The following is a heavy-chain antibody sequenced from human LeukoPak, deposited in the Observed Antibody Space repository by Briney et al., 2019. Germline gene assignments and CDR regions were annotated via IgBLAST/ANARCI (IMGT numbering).Heavy chain of an antibody. CDR2: ISAYNGNT. CDR1: GYTFTSYG. CDR3: ARERSDYYGSGSYTADY. Sequence: ASVKVSCKASGYTFTSYGISWVRQATGQGLEWMGWISAYNGNTNYAQKLQGRVTMTTDTSTSTAYMELRSLRSDDTAVYYCARERSDYYGSGSYTADYWGQGTLVTVSS. J-gene: IGHJ4*02. V-gene: IGHV1-18*01. D-gene: IGHD3-10*01.